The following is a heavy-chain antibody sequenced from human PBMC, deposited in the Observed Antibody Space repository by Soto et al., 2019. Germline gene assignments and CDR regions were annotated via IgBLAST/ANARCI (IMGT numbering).Heavy chain of an antibody. Sequence: QVQLQQSGPGLVKPSQTLSLTCAISGDSLFTSGVAWNWIRLSPSRGLEWLGRTYYRSKWSNDYAISLKSRITINPDTSKNQFSLQLTSVTPEDSAVYFCARGINSAFDIWGQGTVVTVSS. CDR3: ARGINSAFDI. J-gene: IGHJ3*02. D-gene: IGHD6-13*01. CDR2: TYYRSKWSN. V-gene: IGHV6-1*01. CDR1: GDSLFTSGVA.